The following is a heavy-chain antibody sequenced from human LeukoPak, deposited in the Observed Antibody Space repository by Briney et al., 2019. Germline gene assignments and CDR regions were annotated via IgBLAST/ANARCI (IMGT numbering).Heavy chain of an antibody. J-gene: IGHJ5*02. Sequence: GASVKVSCKTSGYSFTSYNLHWVRQAPGQGLEWMGWINPNSGGTNYAQKFQGRVTMTRDTSISTAYMELSRLRSDDTAVYYCARDVAAAAHNWFDPWGQGTLVTVSS. D-gene: IGHD6-13*01. V-gene: IGHV1-2*02. CDR1: GYSFTSYN. CDR2: INPNSGGT. CDR3: ARDVAAAAHNWFDP.